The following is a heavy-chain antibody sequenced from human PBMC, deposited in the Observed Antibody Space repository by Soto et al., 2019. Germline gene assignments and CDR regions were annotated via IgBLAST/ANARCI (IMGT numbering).Heavy chain of an antibody. CDR2: INAGNGNT. V-gene: IGHV1-18*01. CDR1: GYTFTSYG. J-gene: IGHJ6*02. Sequence: GASVRDSCNDSGYTFTSYGLSWVRQAPGQGLDWMGWINAGNGNTYYPQKFQGRVTITRDTSASTAYMELSSLRSEDTAVYYCARGTLRNPATVKYYYYFHGMDVWGQGTTVTVSS. D-gene: IGHD5-12*01. CDR3: ARGTLRNPATVKYYYYFHGMDV.